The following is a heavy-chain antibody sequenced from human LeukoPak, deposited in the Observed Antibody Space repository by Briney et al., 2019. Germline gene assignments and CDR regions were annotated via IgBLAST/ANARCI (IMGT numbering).Heavy chain of an antibody. Sequence: SETLSLTCTVSGGSISSSSYYWGWIRQPPGKGLEWIGSIYYSGSTYYNPSLKSRVTISVDTSKNQFSLKLSSVTAADTAVYYCARLSTWLRWEEIAAAGTLWFFDYWGQGTLVTVSS. D-gene: IGHD6-13*01. J-gene: IGHJ4*02. V-gene: IGHV4-39*01. CDR1: GGSISSSSYY. CDR3: ARLSTWLRWEEIAAAGTLWFFDY. CDR2: IYYSGST.